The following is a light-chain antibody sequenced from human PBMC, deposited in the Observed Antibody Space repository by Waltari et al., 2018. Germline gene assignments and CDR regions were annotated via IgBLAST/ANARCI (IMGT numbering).Light chain of an antibody. CDR2: YKSDADK. CDR1: SGINVGTYR. J-gene: IGLJ2*01. Sequence: QAVLTQPSSLSASPGASASLTCTLRSGINVGTYRIYWYQQKPGSPPQYLLRYKSDADKQQGSGVPSRFSGSTDASANAGILLISGLQSEDEADYYCMIWHSSASVFGGGTKLTVL. V-gene: IGLV5-45*03. CDR3: MIWHSSASV.